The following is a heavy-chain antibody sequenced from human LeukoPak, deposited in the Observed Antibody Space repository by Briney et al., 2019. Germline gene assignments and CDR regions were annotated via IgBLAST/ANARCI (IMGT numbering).Heavy chain of an antibody. J-gene: IGHJ6*02. V-gene: IGHV1-18*01. D-gene: IGHD2-2*01. CDR1: GYTFTSYG. CDR3: ARDDLTVVPAFFYGMDV. Sequence: ASVKVSCKASGYTFTSYGISWVRQAPGQGLEWMGWISAYNGNTNYAQKLQGRVTMTTDTSTSTAYMELRSLRSDDTAVYYCARDDLTVVPAFFYGMDVWGQGTTVTVSS. CDR2: ISAYNGNT.